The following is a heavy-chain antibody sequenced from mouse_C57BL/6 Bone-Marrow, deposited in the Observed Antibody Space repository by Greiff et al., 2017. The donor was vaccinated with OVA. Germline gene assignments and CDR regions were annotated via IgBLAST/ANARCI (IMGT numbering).Heavy chain of an antibody. D-gene: IGHD5-1*01. CDR3: ARVGVPLFDY. CDR2: ISDGGSYT. Sequence: EVKLMESGGGLVKPGGSLKLSCAASGFTFSSYAMSWVRQTPEKRLEWVATISDGGSYTYYPDNVKGRFTISRDNAKNNLYLQMSHLKSEDTAMYYCARVGVPLFDYWGQGTTLTVSS. J-gene: IGHJ2*01. V-gene: IGHV5-4*03. CDR1: GFTFSSYA.